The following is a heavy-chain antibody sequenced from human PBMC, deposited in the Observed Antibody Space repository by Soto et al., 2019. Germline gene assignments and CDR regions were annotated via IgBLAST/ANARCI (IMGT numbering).Heavy chain of an antibody. J-gene: IGHJ4*02. V-gene: IGHV5-51*01. CDR3: ARTKREYSGYDSIDY. CDR1: GYSFTSYW. CDR2: IYPGDSDT. D-gene: IGHD5-12*01. Sequence: GESLKISCKGSGYSFTSYWIGWVRQMPGKGLEWMGIIYPGDSDTRYSPSFQGQVTISADKSISTAYLQWSSLKASDTAMYYCARTKREYSGYDSIDYWGQGTLVTVSS.